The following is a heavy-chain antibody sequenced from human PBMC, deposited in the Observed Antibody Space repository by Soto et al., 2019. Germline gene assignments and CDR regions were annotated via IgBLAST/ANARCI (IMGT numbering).Heavy chain of an antibody. V-gene: IGHV1-18*04. CDR2: ISTYNGNT. CDR1: GYMFPSYG. Sequence: ASVKVSCKTSGYMFPSYGISWVRQAPGQGLEWMGWISTYNGNTKYAQGLQGRVTMTTDTSTTTAYMELRSLRSDDTAVYYCTRSTTVGTPPSDHWGQGTLVTVSS. CDR3: TRSTTVGTPPSDH. J-gene: IGHJ4*02. D-gene: IGHD1-1*01.